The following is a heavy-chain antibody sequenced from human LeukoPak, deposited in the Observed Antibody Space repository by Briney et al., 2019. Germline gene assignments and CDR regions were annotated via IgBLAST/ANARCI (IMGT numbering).Heavy chain of an antibody. CDR3: AKIGMDYIVVVVAATMGGFDY. CDR2: ISSSGGST. V-gene: IGHV3-23*01. CDR1: GFTFSSYA. Sequence: GGSLRLSCAASGFTFSSYAMSWIRQAPGKGLEWVSAISSSGGSTYYADSVKGRFTISRDNSKNTLYLQMNSLRAEDTAVYYCAKIGMDYIVVVVAATMGGFDYWGQGTLVTVSS. D-gene: IGHD2-15*01. J-gene: IGHJ4*02.